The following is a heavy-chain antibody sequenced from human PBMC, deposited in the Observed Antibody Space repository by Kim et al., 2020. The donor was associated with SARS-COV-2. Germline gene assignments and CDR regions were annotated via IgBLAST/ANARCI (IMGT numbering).Heavy chain of an antibody. CDR2: ITTSSSYT. CDR1: GFTFSDYY. V-gene: IGHV3-11*05. J-gene: IGHJ4*02. D-gene: IGHD1-26*01. Sequence: GGSLRLSCAASGFTFSDYYMSWIRQAPGKGLEWVSYITTSSSYTNYADSVKGRFTISRDNAKNSLFLQMNSLRDEDTAVYYCARDSIGSKGLYDYWGQGTLVTVSS. CDR3: ARDSIGSKGLYDY.